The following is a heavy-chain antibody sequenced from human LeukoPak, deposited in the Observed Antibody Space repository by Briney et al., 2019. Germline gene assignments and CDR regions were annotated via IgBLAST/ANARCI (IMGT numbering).Heavy chain of an antibody. Sequence: SETLSLTCTVSGGSISSYYWSWIRQPPGKGLEWIGNIYCSGSTNYNPSLKSRVTMSVDTSKNQFSLKLSSVTAADTAVYYCAREGSSYYDNLDYWGQGTLVTVSS. J-gene: IGHJ4*02. V-gene: IGHV4-59*12. CDR1: GGSISSYY. CDR2: IYCSGST. D-gene: IGHD3-22*01. CDR3: AREGSSYYDNLDY.